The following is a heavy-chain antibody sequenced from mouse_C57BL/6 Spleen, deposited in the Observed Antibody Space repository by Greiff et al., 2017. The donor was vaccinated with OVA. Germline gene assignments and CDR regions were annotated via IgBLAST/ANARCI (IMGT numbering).Heavy chain of an antibody. CDR2: ISYDGSN. Sequence: EVKLEESGPGLVKPSQSLSLTCSVTGYSITSGYYWNWIRQFPGNKLEWMGYISYDGSNNYNPSLKNRISITRDTSKNQFFLKLNSVTTEDTATYYCARGAPLFAYWGQGTLVTVSA. J-gene: IGHJ3*01. V-gene: IGHV3-6*01. CDR3: ARGAPLFAY. CDR1: GYSITSGYY.